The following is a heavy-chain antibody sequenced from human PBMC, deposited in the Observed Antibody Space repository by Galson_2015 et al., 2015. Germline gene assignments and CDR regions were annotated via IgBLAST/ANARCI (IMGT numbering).Heavy chain of an antibody. J-gene: IGHJ6*02. V-gene: IGHV5-51*01. CDR1: GYSFTSYW. D-gene: IGHD2-2*01. CDR2: IHPGDSDT. Sequence: QSGAEVKKPGESLQISCKGSGYSFTSYWSGWVRQMPGKGLEWMGIIHPGDSDTRYSPSFQGQVTISADKSISTAYLQWSSLKASDTAMYYCARTRTFDYYGMDVWGQGTTVTVSS. CDR3: ARTRTFDYYGMDV.